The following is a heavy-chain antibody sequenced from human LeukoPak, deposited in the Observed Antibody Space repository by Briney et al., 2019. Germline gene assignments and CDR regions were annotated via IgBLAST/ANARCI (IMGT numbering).Heavy chain of an antibody. D-gene: IGHD2-21*02. V-gene: IGHV1-69*04. Sequence: ASVKVSCKASGGTFSSYTICWVRQAPGQGLEWMGRIIPILGIANYAQKFQGRVTITADKSTSTAYMELSSLRSEDTAVYYCAREYCGGDCSVDRNYFDYWGQGTLVTVSS. CDR3: AREYCGGDCSVDRNYFDY. J-gene: IGHJ4*02. CDR2: IIPILGIA. CDR1: GGTFSSYT.